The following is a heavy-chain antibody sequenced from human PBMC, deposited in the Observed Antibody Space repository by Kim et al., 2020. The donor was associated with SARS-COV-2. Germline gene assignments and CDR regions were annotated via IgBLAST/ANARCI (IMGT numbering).Heavy chain of an antibody. Sequence: KSRVTISVDTSKNPFSLTLSSVTAADTAVYYCARGPFSYYYGSGSYYLDYWGQGTLVTVSS. CDR3: ARGPFSYYYGSGSYYLDY. D-gene: IGHD3-10*01. V-gene: IGHV4-34*01. J-gene: IGHJ4*02.